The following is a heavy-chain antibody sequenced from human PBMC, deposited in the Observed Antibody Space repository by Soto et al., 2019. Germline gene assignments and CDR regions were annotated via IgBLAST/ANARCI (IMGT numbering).Heavy chain of an antibody. CDR1: GGSFSGYY. D-gene: IGHD3-10*01. V-gene: IGHV4-34*01. J-gene: IGHJ4*02. Sequence: SETLSLTCAVYGGSFSGYYWSWIRQPPGKGLEWIGEINHSGSTNYNPSLKSRVTISVDTSKNQFSLKLSSVTAADTAVYYCARAVPRAIMVRGIPFDYWGQGTLVTVSS. CDR2: INHSGST. CDR3: ARAVPRAIMVRGIPFDY.